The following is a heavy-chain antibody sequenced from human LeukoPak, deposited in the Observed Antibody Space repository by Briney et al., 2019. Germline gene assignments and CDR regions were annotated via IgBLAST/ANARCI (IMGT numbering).Heavy chain of an antibody. V-gene: IGHV4-31*03. CDR1: GGSISSGGYY. CDR2: IYCSGST. D-gene: IGHD2-2*01. CDR3: ARTKSVPAASIGFDP. Sequence: SQTLSLTCTVSGGSISSGGYYWSWIRQHPGKGLEWIGYIYCSGSTYYNPSLKSRVTISVDTSKNQFSLKLSSVTAADTAVYYCARTKSVPAASIGFDPWGQGTLVTVSS. J-gene: IGHJ5*02.